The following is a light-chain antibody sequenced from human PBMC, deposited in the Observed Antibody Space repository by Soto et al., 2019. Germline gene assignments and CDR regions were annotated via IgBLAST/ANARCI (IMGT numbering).Light chain of an antibody. CDR3: SSYTSISTWV. J-gene: IGLJ3*02. V-gene: IGLV2-14*01. Sequence: QSALTQPASVSGSPGQSITISCTGTSSDVGGYNYVSWYQQHPGKAPKLMIYDVTSRPSGVSNRFSGSKSGNTAFLTISGLQAEDEADYYCSSYTSISTWVFGGGTKLTVL. CDR1: SSDVGGYNY. CDR2: DVT.